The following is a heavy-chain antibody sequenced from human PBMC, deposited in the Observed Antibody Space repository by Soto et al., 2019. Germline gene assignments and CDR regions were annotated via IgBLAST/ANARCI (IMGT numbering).Heavy chain of an antibody. CDR3: ATTSGVIAAAGHDAFDI. J-gene: IGHJ3*02. CDR2: IYPGDSDT. CDR1: GYSFTSYW. D-gene: IGHD6-13*01. V-gene: IGHV5-51*01. Sequence: GESLKISCKGSGYSFTSYWIGWVRQMPGKGLEWMGIIYPGDSDTRYSPSFQGQVTISADKSISTAYLQWSSLKASGTAMYYCATTSGVIAAAGHDAFDIWGQGAMVTVSS.